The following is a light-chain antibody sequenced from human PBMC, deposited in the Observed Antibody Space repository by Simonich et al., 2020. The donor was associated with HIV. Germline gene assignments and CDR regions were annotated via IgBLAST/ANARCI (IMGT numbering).Light chain of an antibody. J-gene: IGLJ2*01. CDR2: EGS. CDR1: ASDVGSYNL. CDR3: CSYTSSSTVV. Sequence: QSALTQPASVSGSPGQAITISCTGTASDVGSYNLVSWYQQHPGKAPQLMTYEGSERPSGVSNRFSGSKSGNSASLTISGLQAEDEADYYCCSYTSSSTVVVGGGTKLTVL. V-gene: IGLV2-14*02.